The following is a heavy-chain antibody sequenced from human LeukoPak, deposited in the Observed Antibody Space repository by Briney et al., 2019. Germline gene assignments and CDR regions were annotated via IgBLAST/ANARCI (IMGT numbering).Heavy chain of an antibody. CDR3: ARDKWDYYGSGNNWFDP. CDR1: GFTFSSYW. D-gene: IGHD3-10*01. CDR2: IKQDGSEK. J-gene: IGHJ5*02. V-gene: IGHV3-7*01. Sequence: PGGSLRLSCAASGFTFSSYWMSWVRQAPGKGLEWVANIKQDGSEKYYVDSVNGRFTISRDNAKNTLYLQMNSLRAEDTAVYYCARDKWDYYGSGNNWFDPWGQGTLVTVSS.